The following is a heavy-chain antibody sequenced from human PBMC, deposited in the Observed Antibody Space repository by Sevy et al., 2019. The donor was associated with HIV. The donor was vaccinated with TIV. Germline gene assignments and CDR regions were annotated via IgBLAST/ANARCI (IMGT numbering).Heavy chain of an antibody. J-gene: IGHJ4*02. Sequence: GGSLRLSCTVSGFTFSSFGLHWVRQAPGKGLEWVAVIWADGCNQYYGDSVKGRFTVSRDNSKNTLFLQMDNLRAEDTAVYYCARDRRTVWIDYWGQGTQVTVSS. D-gene: IGHD1-1*01. CDR1: GFTFSSFG. CDR2: IWADGCNQ. V-gene: IGHV3-33*01. CDR3: ARDRRTVWIDY.